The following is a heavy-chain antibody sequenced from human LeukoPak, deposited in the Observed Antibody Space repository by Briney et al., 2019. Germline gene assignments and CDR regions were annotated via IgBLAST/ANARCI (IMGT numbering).Heavy chain of an antibody. V-gene: IGHV3-21*01. J-gene: IGHJ4*02. CDR3: ATLDILTGYYAFDY. CDR1: GFTFSSYS. Sequence: PGGFLRLSCAASGFTFSSYSMNWVRHAPGKGLEWVSSISSSSSYIYYADSVKGRFTISRDNAKNSLYLQMNSLRAEDTAVYYCATLDILTGYYAFDYWGQGALVTVSS. D-gene: IGHD3-9*01. CDR2: ISSSSSYI.